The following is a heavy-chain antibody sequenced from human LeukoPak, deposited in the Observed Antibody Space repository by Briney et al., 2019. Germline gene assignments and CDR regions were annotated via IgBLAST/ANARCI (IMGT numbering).Heavy chain of an antibody. CDR3: ARSDYVDAFDI. D-gene: IGHD4-17*01. CDR1: GGSISSYY. V-gene: IGHV4-59*01. J-gene: IGHJ3*02. CDR2: IYYSGST. Sequence: SETLSLTCTVSGGSISSYYWSWIRQPPEKGLEWIGYIYYSGSTNYNPSLKSRVTISVDTSKNQFSLKLSSVTAADTAVYYCARSDYVDAFDIWGQGTMVTVSS.